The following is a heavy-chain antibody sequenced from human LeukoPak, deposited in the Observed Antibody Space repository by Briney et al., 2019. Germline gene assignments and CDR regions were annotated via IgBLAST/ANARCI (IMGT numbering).Heavy chain of an antibody. CDR3: ARDPHVYNSYFDY. D-gene: IGHD5-24*01. V-gene: IGHV3-53*01. J-gene: IGHJ4*02. CDR2: IYADGST. CDR1: GFIVSSNY. Sequence: PGGSLRLSCAASGFIVSSNYMNWVRQAPGKGLEWVSVIYADGSTYYADSVKGRFTISRDISRNTVHLQMNSLRAGDTAVYYCARDPHVYNSYFDYWGQGTLVTVSS.